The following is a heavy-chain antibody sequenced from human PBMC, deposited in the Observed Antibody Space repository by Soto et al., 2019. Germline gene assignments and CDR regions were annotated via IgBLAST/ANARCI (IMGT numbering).Heavy chain of an antibody. V-gene: IGHV3-23*01. CDR2: ISGSGGSA. J-gene: IGHJ3*01. D-gene: IGHD2-21*02. Sequence: GGSLRLSCAASGFTFSNYAMNWVRQAPGMGLEWVSVISGSGGSAYYADSVQGRFTISRDNSKNTLYLQMNSLRAEDTAIYYCVREGTDWYSRGSFDFWGRGTMVTVSS. CDR3: VREGTDWYSRGSFDF. CDR1: GFTFSNYA.